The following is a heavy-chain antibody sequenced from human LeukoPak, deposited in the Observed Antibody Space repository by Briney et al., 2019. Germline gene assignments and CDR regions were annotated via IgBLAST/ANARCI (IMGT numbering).Heavy chain of an antibody. J-gene: IGHJ4*02. CDR3: AREDGGGYDSSGYYESGDY. CDR2: IIPILGIA. CDR1: GGTFSSYA. D-gene: IGHD3-22*01. V-gene: IGHV1-69*04. Sequence: VASVKVSCKASGGTFSSYAISWVRQAPGQGLEWMGRIIPILGIANYAQKFQGRVTITADKSTSTAYMELSSLRSEDTAVYYCAREDGGGYDSSGYYESGDYWGQGTLVTVSS.